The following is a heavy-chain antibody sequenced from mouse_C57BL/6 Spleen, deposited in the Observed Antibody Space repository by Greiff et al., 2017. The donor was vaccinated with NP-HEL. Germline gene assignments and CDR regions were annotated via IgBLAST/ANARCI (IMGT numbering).Heavy chain of an antibody. V-gene: IGHV14-4*01. CDR3: TTNYYGSLAY. CDR1: GFNIKDDY. J-gene: IGHJ3*01. Sequence: VQLQQSGAELVRPGASVKLSCTASGFNIKDDYMHWVKQRPEQGLEWIGWIDPENGDTEYASKFQGKATITADTSSNTAYLQLSSLTAEDTTVYYCTTNYYGSLAYWGQGTLVTVSA. CDR2: IDPENGDT. D-gene: IGHD1-1*01.